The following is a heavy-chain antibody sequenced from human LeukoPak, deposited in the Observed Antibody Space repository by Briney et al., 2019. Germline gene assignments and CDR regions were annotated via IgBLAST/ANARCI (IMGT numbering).Heavy chain of an antibody. J-gene: IGHJ6*02. D-gene: IGHD2-21*01. CDR2: IYYSGST. Sequence: SETLSLPCTVSGGSISYYYWSWIRQPPGKGLEWIGYIYYSGSTNYNPSLKSRVTISVDTSKNQFSLRLSSVTAADTAVYYCARHDSAYYYYGMDVWGQGTTVTVSS. CDR1: GGSISYYY. V-gene: IGHV4-59*08. CDR3: ARHDSAYYYYGMDV.